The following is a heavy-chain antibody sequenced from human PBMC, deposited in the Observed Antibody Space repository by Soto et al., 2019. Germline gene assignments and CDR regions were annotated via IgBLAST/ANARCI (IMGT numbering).Heavy chain of an antibody. Sequence: EVQLLESGGGLVQPGGSLRLSCAASGFTFSSYAMSWVRQAPGKGLEWVSAISGSGGSTYYADSVKGRFTISRDNSKNTLYLQMNSLRAEDTALYYCAKDRKANDAFDIWGQGTMVTVSS. V-gene: IGHV3-23*01. J-gene: IGHJ3*02. CDR3: AKDRKANDAFDI. CDR2: ISGSGGST. CDR1: GFTFSSYA.